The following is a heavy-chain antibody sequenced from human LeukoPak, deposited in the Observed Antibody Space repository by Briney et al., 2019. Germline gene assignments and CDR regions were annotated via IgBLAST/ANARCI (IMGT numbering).Heavy chain of an antibody. Sequence: ASVKVPCKASGYTFTGYYMHWVRQAPGQGLEWMGWINPNSGGTNYAQKFQGRVTMTRDTSISTAYMELSSLGSDDTAVYYCARDQDYYDSNGSAFDIWGQGTMVTVSS. CDR3: ARDQDYYDSNGSAFDI. J-gene: IGHJ3*02. CDR2: INPNSGGT. D-gene: IGHD3-22*01. V-gene: IGHV1-2*02. CDR1: GYTFTGYY.